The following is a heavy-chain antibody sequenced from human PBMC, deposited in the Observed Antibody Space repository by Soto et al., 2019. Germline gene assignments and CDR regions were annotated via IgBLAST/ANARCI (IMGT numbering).Heavy chain of an antibody. D-gene: IGHD3-10*01. Sequence: GGSLRLSCAASGFTFSSYAMSWVRQAPGKGLEWVSAISGSGGSTYYADSVKGRFTISRDSSKNTLYLQMNSLRAEDTAVYYCAKKRLGFRYCDYWGQGTLVTVSS. CDR1: GFTFSSYA. J-gene: IGHJ4*02. CDR3: AKKRLGFRYCDY. V-gene: IGHV3-23*01. CDR2: ISGSGGST.